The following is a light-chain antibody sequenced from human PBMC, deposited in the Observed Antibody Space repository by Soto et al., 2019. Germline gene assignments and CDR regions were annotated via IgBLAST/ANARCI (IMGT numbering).Light chain of an antibody. CDR3: QQYGSSPRT. J-gene: IGKJ1*01. CDR1: QSVSSSY. CDR2: GAS. Sequence: EIVLTQSPGTLSLSPGERATLSCRASQSVSSSYLAWYQQKPGQAPRLLIYGASSRATGIPDRFSGSGSGADFTLTISRLEPEDFAVYYCQQYGSSPRTFAQSPKVDIQ. V-gene: IGKV3-20*01.